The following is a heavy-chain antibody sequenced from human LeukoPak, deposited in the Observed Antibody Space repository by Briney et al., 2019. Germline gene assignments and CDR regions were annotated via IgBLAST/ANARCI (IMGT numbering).Heavy chain of an antibody. CDR1: GFTFSNFA. D-gene: IGHD4-17*01. CDR2: ISSDETER. CDR3: VKMGTSDFGRHNWFDP. V-gene: IGHV3-30*18. Sequence: GGSVRLSCAASGFTFSNFAMYWVRQAPGKGLEWVAVISSDETERYYADSVKRRFTIARDNPKSMLYLQMSTLRADDTAVYYCVKMGTSDFGRHNWFDPWGEGTPVSPSS. J-gene: IGHJ5*02.